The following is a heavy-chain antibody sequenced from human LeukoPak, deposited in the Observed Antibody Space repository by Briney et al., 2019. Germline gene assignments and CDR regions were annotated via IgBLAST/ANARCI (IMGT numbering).Heavy chain of an antibody. CDR3: ARSVMDSSDFYYFDY. D-gene: IGHD3-22*01. Sequence: SETLSLTCTVSGGSINNDDYSWSWIRQPPGKGLEWIGYVYYSGNTYYNPSLKSRVTISVDTSKNQFSLKLTSVTAADTAVYYCARSVMDSSDFYYFDYWGQGTLVTVSS. J-gene: IGHJ4*02. CDR1: GGSINNDDYS. CDR2: VYYSGNT. V-gene: IGHV4-30-4*07.